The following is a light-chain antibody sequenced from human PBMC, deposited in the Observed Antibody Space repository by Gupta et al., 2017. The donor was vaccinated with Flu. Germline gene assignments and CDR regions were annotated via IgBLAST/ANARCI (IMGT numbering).Light chain of an antibody. CDR3: QSYDSSLSGWM. CDR1: SSNIGAGYD. Sequence: HSVLTQPPSVSGAPGQRVTISCTGSSSNIGAGYDLHWYQQLPGTAPKLLIYANSNRPSGVPDRFSGSKSGTSASLAITGLQAEDEADYYCQSYDSSLSGWMFGGGTKLTVL. V-gene: IGLV1-40*01. J-gene: IGLJ3*02. CDR2: ANS.